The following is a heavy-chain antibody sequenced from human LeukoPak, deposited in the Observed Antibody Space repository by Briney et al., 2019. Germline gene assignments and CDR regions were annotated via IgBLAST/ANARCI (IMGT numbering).Heavy chain of an antibody. CDR1: GYTFTNYG. Sequence: ASVKVSCKASGYTFTNYGISWVRQAPGQGLEWMGWISAYNGNTNYAQKLQGRVTMTTDTSTSTAYMELRSLRSDDTAVYYCASLGARLSPYYFDYWGQGTLVTVSS. J-gene: IGHJ4*02. D-gene: IGHD6-6*01. CDR3: ASLGARLSPYYFDY. CDR2: ISAYNGNT. V-gene: IGHV1-18*01.